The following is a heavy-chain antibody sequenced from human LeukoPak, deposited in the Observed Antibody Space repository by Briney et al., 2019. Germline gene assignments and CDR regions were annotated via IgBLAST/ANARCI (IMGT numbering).Heavy chain of an antibody. CDR3: ARDFYSGTLTFDY. D-gene: IGHD1-26*01. Sequence: SETLSLTCTVSGGSISIYYWRWVRQPPGKGLEWIAYIYYSGSTNYNPSLKSRVTISLDTSINQFSLKLSSVTAADTAVYYCARDFYSGTLTFDYWGQGTLVTVSS. CDR1: GGSISIYY. V-gene: IGHV4-59*01. J-gene: IGHJ4*02. CDR2: IYYSGST.